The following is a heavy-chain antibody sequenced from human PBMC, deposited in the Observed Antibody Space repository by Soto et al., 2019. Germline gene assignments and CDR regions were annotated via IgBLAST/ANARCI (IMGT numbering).Heavy chain of an antibody. D-gene: IGHD1-26*01. CDR3: AKGVRGSYLLDS. CDR1: GFTFSSYG. J-gene: IGHJ4*02. Sequence: QVQLVESGGGVVQPGRSLRLSCAASGFTFSSYGMHWVRQAPGKGLEWVAVISYDGSNKYYADSVKGRFTISRDNSKNTLYLQMNTLRAEDTAVYYCAKGVRGSYLLDSGGQGTLVTVAS. CDR2: ISYDGSNK. V-gene: IGHV3-30*18.